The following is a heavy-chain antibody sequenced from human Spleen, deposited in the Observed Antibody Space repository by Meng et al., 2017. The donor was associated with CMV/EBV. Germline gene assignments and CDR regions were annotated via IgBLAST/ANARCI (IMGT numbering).Heavy chain of an antibody. CDR2: IYDNRNT. V-gene: IGHV4-31*02. CDR1: GSNSSIGYS. D-gene: IGHD3-10*01. J-gene: IGHJ4*02. CDR3: ETLRRYHYGHSGYRDY. Sequence: GSNSSIGYSCTRKLENPGECLEWIGNIYDNRNTSYTPALSSRDTISLDMSKNGFSLKLTSVTVTDTAEYYCETLRRYHYGHSGYRDYWGQGTLVTVSS.